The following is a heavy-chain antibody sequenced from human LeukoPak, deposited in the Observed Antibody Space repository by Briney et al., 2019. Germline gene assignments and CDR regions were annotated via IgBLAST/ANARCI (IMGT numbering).Heavy chain of an antibody. D-gene: IGHD1-26*01. V-gene: IGHV1-8*03. J-gene: IGHJ4*02. CDR1: GYTFTSYD. CDR3: ARGSKIMGAGVFGC. Sequence: ASVKVSCKASGYTFTSYDINWVRQATGQGLEWMGWMNPNSGNTDYAQKFQGRVTITRNTSISTAYMELSSLRSEDTAVYYCARGSKIMGAGVFGCWGQGTLVTVSS. CDR2: MNPNSGNT.